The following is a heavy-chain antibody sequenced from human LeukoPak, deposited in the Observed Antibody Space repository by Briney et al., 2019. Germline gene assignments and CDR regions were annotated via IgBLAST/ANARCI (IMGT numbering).Heavy chain of an antibody. J-gene: IGHJ4*02. D-gene: IGHD3-10*01. Sequence: GGSLRLSCAASTFTFSGYWMTWVRQAPGKGLEWVANIKQDGSEKNYVDSVKGRFTISRDNAKNSLYLQMNTLRADDTAVYYCATMAAGIFDYWGQGTLVSVSS. CDR1: TFTFSGYW. CDR2: IKQDGSEK. CDR3: ATMAAGIFDY. V-gene: IGHV3-7*01.